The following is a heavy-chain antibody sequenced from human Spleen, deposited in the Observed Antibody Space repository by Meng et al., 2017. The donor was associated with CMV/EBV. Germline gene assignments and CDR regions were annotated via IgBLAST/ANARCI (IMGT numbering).Heavy chain of an antibody. J-gene: IGHJ4*02. V-gene: IGHV3-43*01. CDR1: GFTFSSYT. CDR3: AKGGGSSETYYIDY. Sequence: GGSLRLSCAASGFTFSSYTMHWVRQAPGKGLEWVSLISWDGGTTYYADSVKGRFTISRDNSKNSLYLQMNSLRTEDTALYYCAKGGGSSETYYIDYWGQGTLVTVSS. CDR2: ISWDGGTT. D-gene: IGHD3-10*01.